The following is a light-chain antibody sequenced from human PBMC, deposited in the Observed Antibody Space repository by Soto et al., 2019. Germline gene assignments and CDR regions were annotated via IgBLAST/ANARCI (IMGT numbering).Light chain of an antibody. J-gene: IGKJ4*01. Sequence: IRLTQSPSFLSASVGDRVTITCRASQDINRYVAWYQQKSGQAPKLLIYRASNLRPGVPSRFSGSGSGTDFTLTISNLQPEDFATYHCQQVDSYPLTFGGGT. CDR2: RAS. CDR3: QQVDSYPLT. CDR1: QDINRY. V-gene: IGKV1-9*01.